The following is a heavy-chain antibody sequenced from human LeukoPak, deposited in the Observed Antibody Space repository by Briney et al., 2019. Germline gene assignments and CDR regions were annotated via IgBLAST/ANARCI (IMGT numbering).Heavy chain of an antibody. CDR2: ISRSSSYI. V-gene: IGHV3-21*01. D-gene: IGHD3-16*02. CDR1: GFTFSSYS. Sequence: GGSLRLSCAASGFTFSSYSMNWVRQAPGKGLEWVSSISRSSSYIYYADSVKGRFTISRDNAKNSLYLQMNSLRAEDTAVYYCARDVTFDYWGQGTLVSVSS. J-gene: IGHJ4*02. CDR3: ARDVTFDY.